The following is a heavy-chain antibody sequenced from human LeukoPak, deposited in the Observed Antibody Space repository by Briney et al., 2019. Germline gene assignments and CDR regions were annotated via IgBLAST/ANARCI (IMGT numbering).Heavy chain of an antibody. Sequence: GGSLRLSCAASGFTFSSYVMHWVRQAPGKGLEWVAFISYDGSNKYYADSVKGRCTIPRDNSKNTVYLQMNSLRAEDTAVYYCAKDMDHDYDDYGFDYWGQGTLVTVSS. CDR3: AKDMDHDYDDYGFDY. J-gene: IGHJ4*02. CDR1: GFTFSSYV. D-gene: IGHD4-17*01. V-gene: IGHV3-30*18. CDR2: ISYDGSNK.